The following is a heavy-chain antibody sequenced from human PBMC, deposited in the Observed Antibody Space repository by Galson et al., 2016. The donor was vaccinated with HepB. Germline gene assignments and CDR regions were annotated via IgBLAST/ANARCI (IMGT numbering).Heavy chain of an antibody. Sequence: SLRLSCAGSGFTFNSYAMNWVRQAPGKGLEWISLISENGHATYYAEPVRGRFSIARDNSKNTLYLQMNSLRADDTAVYYCAKCPPGTRGSLDSWGQGTLVTVSS. D-gene: IGHD1-14*01. V-gene: IGHV3-23*01. CDR1: GFTFNSYA. J-gene: IGHJ4*02. CDR2: ISENGHAT. CDR3: AKCPPGTRGSLDS.